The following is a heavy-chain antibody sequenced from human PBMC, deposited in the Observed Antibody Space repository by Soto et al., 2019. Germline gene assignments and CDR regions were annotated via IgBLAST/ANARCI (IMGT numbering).Heavy chain of an antibody. CDR2: INPSGGST. CDR3: AAVQGGGATFHF. Sequence: ASVKVSCKASGYTFTSYYMHWVRQAPGQGLEWMGIINPSGGSTSYAQKFQGRVTMTRDTSTSTVYMELSSLTLEDTAVYYCAAVQGGGATFHFWGPGTLVTVSS. D-gene: IGHD1-26*01. CDR1: GYTFTSYY. V-gene: IGHV1-46*01. J-gene: IGHJ4*02.